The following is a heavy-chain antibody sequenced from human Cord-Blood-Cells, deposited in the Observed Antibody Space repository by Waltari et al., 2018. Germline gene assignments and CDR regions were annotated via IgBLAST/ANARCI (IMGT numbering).Heavy chain of an antibody. CDR1: GYTFTGYY. J-gene: IGHJ3*02. CDR3: ARNGANYDFWSGYYGGNAFDI. D-gene: IGHD3-3*01. Sequence: QVQLVQSGAEVKKPGASVKVSCKASGYTFTGYYMHWVRQAPGQGLEWMGWINTNSGGTNYAQKVQGRVTMTRDTSISTAYMGLSRLRSDDTAVYYCARNGANYDFWSGYYGGNAFDIWGQGTMVTVSS. CDR2: INTNSGGT. V-gene: IGHV1-2*02.